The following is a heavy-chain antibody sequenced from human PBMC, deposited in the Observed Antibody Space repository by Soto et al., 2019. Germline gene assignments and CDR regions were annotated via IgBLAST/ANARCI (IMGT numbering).Heavy chain of an antibody. CDR1: GGSISSYY. Sequence: PSETLSLTCTVSGGSISSYYWNWIRQPPGRGLEWIGYISYTGSTNYNPSLKSRVTISLDTSKNQFSLKVNSMTAADTALYYCARGGRSRRWPQGWFDPWGQGTLVTVSS. CDR2: ISYTGST. CDR3: ARGGRSRRWPQGWFDP. V-gene: IGHV4-59*01. J-gene: IGHJ5*02. D-gene: IGHD1-26*01.